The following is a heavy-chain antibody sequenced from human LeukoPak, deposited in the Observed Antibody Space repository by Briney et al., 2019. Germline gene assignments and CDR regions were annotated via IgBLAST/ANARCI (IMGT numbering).Heavy chain of an antibody. J-gene: IGHJ4*02. D-gene: IGHD4-17*01. CDR3: ATDSFHVTVTLLSY. CDR1: GYTLTELS. CDR2: FDPEDGET. V-gene: IGHV1-24*01. Sequence: ASVKVSCKVSGYTLTELSMHWVRQAPGKGLEWMGGFDPEDGETIYAQKFQGRVTMTEDTSTDTAYMELSSLRSEDTAVYYCATDSFHVTVTLLSYWGQGTLVTVSS.